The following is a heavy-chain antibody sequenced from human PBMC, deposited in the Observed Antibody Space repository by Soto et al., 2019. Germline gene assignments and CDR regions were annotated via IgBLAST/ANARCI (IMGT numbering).Heavy chain of an antibody. J-gene: IGHJ6*02. Sequence: QVQLVQSGAEVKKPGSSVKVSCKASGGTFSSYAISWVRQAPGQGREWMGGIIPIFGTANYAQKFQGRVTITTDESTSTAYMELSSLRSEDTAVYYCATPPMATVTYYYGMDVWGQGTTVTVSS. CDR1: GGTFSSYA. V-gene: IGHV1-69*05. CDR3: ATPPMATVTYYYGMDV. D-gene: IGHD4-4*01. CDR2: IIPIFGTA.